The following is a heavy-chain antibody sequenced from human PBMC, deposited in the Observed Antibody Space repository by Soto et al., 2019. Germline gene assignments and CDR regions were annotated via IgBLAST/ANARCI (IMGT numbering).Heavy chain of an antibody. J-gene: IGHJ6*03. CDR1: GFTFSSHA. CDR3: ARVYSSSSSYYYYMDV. Sequence: GGSLRLSCPGSGFTFSSHAMQWVRQAPGKGLEYVSAISSNGGSTYYANSVKGRFTISRDNSKNTLYLQMGSLRAEDMAVYYCARVYSSSSSYYYYMDVWGKGTTVTVSS. D-gene: IGHD6-6*01. V-gene: IGHV3-64*01. CDR2: ISSNGGST.